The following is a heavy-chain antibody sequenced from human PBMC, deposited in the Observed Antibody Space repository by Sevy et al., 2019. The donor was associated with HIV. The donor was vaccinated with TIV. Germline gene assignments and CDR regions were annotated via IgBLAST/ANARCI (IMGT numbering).Heavy chain of an antibody. CDR3: VGPKLTYTNGWHYFDY. V-gene: IGHV4-39*01. D-gene: IGHD2-8*01. Sequence: SETLSLTCIVSGASITNTAYYWGWIRQSPGKGLKWIASIRHGGYTFYNPSLKSRVTISADTSSNQFSLKLTSVSAADTSIYYCVGPKLTYTNGWHYFDYWGQGTVVTVSS. CDR2: IRHGGYT. CDR1: GASITNTAYY. J-gene: IGHJ4*02.